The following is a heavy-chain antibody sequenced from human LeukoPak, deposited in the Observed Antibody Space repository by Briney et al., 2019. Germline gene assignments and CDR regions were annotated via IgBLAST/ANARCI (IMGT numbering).Heavy chain of an antibody. D-gene: IGHD6-13*01. CDR2: IYYSGST. Sequence: SETLSLTCTVSGGSISSTNYYWGWIRQPPGKGLEWIGSIYYSGSTYYNPSLNSRVTISVDTSKNQFSLRLNSVTAADTAVYYCARRAGYSPGRREARYFDYWGQGTLVTVSS. CDR1: GGSISSTNYY. V-gene: IGHV4-39*07. J-gene: IGHJ4*02. CDR3: ARRAGYSPGRREARYFDY.